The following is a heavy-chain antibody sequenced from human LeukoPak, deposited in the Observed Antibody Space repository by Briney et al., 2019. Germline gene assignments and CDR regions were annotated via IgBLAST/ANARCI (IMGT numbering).Heavy chain of an antibody. CDR2: IDPSDSYT. J-gene: IGHJ4*02. CDR1: GYSFTSYW. Sequence: GESLKISCKGSGYSFTSYWISWVRQMPGKGLEWMGRIDPSDSYTNYSPSFQGHVTISADKSISTAYLQWSSLKASDTAMYYCARHRDSSNFDFDYWGQGTLVTVSS. CDR3: ARHRDSSNFDFDY. D-gene: IGHD4-11*01. V-gene: IGHV5-10-1*01.